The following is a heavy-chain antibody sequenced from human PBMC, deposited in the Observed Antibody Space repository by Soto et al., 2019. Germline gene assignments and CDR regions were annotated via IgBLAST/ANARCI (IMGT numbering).Heavy chain of an antibody. D-gene: IGHD6-13*01. V-gene: IGHV4-38-2*02. Sequence: PSETLSLTCTVSGYPISSGSYWSWIRQPPGKGPEWIAIIYHGGTTFYNPSLKSLITISVDTSNNQFSLKLSSVTAADTAVYYCARGRSWYQLHNKTPTYNWFDPWGQGTLVPVYS. CDR1: GYPISSGSY. CDR3: ARGRSWYQLHNKTPTYNWFDP. J-gene: IGHJ5*02. CDR2: IYHGGTT.